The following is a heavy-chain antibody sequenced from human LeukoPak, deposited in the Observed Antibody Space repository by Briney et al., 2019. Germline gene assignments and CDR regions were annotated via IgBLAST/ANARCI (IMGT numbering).Heavy chain of an antibody. Sequence: ASVKVSCKASGYTFTGYYMHWVRQAPGQGLECMGCINPNSGGTNYAQKFQGRVTMTRDTSISTACMELSRLRSDDTAVYYCARDSKRDSSGYPARGLDYWGQGTLVTVSS. CDR3: ARDSKRDSSGYPARGLDY. CDR2: INPNSGGT. CDR1: GYTFTGYY. V-gene: IGHV1-2*02. D-gene: IGHD3-22*01. J-gene: IGHJ4*02.